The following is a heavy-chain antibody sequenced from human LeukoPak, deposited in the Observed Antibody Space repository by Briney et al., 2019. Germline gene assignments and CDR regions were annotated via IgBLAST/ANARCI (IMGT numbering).Heavy chain of an antibody. Sequence: PGGSLRLSCVASGFAFSSYWVHWVRHAPGKGLVWVSGINSDGSSTKYADSVKGRFTISRDKAKNTLYVQMSSLRGDDTALYYCGRDGMIQAPGNWIDHWGQGTLVTVSS. CDR1: GFAFSSYW. V-gene: IGHV3-74*03. CDR3: GRDGMIQAPGNWIDH. D-gene: IGHD3-16*01. CDR2: INSDGSST. J-gene: IGHJ5*02.